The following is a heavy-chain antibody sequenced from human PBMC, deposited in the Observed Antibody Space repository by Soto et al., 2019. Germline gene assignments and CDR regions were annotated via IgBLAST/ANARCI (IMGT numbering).Heavy chain of an antibody. V-gene: IGHV3-74*01. CDR2: INSDGSRT. J-gene: IGHJ4*02. CDR3: AKDSWPGKYFDY. CDR1: GFSFSNYW. Sequence: PGGSLRLSCAASGFSFSNYWMHWVRQAPGKGLVWVARINSDGSRTTYADSVKGRFTISRDNAKNTLYLKMNSLRAEDTAVYYCAKDSWPGKYFDYWGQGTLVTVSS.